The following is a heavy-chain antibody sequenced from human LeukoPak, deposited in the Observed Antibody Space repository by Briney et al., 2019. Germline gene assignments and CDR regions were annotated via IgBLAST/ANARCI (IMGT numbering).Heavy chain of an antibody. Sequence: PSQTLSLTCTVSGGSISSGGYYWSWIRQHPGKGLEWIGYIYYSGSTYYNPSLKSRVTISIDTSKDQFFLKLNSVTAADTAVYYCARANSGSYFDYWGQGTLVTVSS. J-gene: IGHJ4*02. CDR3: ARANSGSYFDY. V-gene: IGHV4-30-4*08. CDR2: IYYSGST. D-gene: IGHD1-26*01. CDR1: GGSISSGGYY.